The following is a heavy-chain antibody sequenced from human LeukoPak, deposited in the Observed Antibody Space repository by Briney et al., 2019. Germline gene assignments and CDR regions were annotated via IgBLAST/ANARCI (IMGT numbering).Heavy chain of an antibody. CDR2: ISYDGSKT. CDR1: GLTFSSYG. D-gene: IGHD6-13*01. Sequence: GGSLRLSCAASGLTFSSYGMYWVRQAPGKGLEWVAAISYDGSKTYYTDSVKGRTTISRDNAKNSLYLQMNSLRAEDTAVYYCARDQDSSSWYNWFDPWGQGTLVTVSS. J-gene: IGHJ5*02. V-gene: IGHV3-30*03. CDR3: ARDQDSSSWYNWFDP.